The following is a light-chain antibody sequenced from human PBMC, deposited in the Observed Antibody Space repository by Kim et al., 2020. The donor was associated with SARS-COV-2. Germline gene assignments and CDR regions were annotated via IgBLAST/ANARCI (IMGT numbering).Light chain of an antibody. CDR1: SGSIASNY. V-gene: IGLV6-57*01. CDR2: EDN. Sequence: NFMLTQPHSVSESPGKTVTISCTRSSGSIASNYVQWYQQRPGSSPTTVIYEDNQRPSGVPDRFSGYIDRSSNSASLTISGLQTEDEADYYCQCYDSSNQVYGGGTQLTVL. CDR3: QCYDSSNQV. J-gene: IGLJ3*02.